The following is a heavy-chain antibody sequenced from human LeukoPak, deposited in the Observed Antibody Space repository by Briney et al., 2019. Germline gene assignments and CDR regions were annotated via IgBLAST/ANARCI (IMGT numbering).Heavy chain of an antibody. CDR1: GFTSSSYA. CDR2: ISGSGGST. V-gene: IGHV3-23*01. D-gene: IGHD6-13*01. CDR3: AKATYSESFFDY. Sequence: GGSLRLSCAASGFTSSSYAMSWVRQAPGKGLEWVSAISGSGGSTYYADSVKGRFTISRDNSKNTLYLQMNSLRAEDTAVYYCAKATYSESFFDYWGQGTLVTVSS. J-gene: IGHJ4*02.